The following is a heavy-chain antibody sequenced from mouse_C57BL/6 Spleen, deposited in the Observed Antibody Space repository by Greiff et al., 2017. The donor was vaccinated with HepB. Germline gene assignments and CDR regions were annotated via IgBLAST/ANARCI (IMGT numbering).Heavy chain of an antibody. D-gene: IGHD2-3*01. CDR3: ARSLYDGYYPFAY. CDR2: IYPGSGST. CDR1: GYTFTSYW. Sequence: QVQLQQPGAELVKPGASVKMSCKASGYTFTSYWITWVQQRPGQGLEWLGDIYPGSGSTNYNEKFKSKATLTVDTSSSTAFMQLSSLTSEDAAVYYCARSLYDGYYPFAYWGQGTLVTVSA. V-gene: IGHV1-55*01. J-gene: IGHJ3*01.